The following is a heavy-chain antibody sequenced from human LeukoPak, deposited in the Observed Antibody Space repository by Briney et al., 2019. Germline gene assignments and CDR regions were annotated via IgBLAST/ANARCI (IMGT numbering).Heavy chain of an antibody. CDR3: AREEGKYQLLGNYYYMDV. J-gene: IGHJ6*03. CDR1: GFTFSSYW. D-gene: IGHD2-2*01. V-gene: IGHV3-7*01. CDR2: IKQDGSEK. Sequence: GGSLRLSCAASGFTFSSYWMSWVRQAPGKGLEWVANIKQDGSEKYYVDSVKGRFTISRDNAKNSLYLQMNSLRAEDTAVYYCAREEGKYQLLGNYYYMDVWGKGTTVTVSS.